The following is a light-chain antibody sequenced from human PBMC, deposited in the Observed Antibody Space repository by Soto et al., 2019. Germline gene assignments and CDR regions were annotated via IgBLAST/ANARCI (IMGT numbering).Light chain of an antibody. Sequence: SVLTQPSSVSGSPGQSITISCTGTSGDIGTYNLVSWYQQHPGRAPKLIIFEGNKRPSGASNRFSASKSGNTASLAVSGLQAEDDADYHCCSYAGRSTVICGGGTKLTVL. J-gene: IGLJ2*01. CDR1: SGDIGTYNL. V-gene: IGLV2-23*01. CDR2: EGN. CDR3: CSYAGRSTVI.